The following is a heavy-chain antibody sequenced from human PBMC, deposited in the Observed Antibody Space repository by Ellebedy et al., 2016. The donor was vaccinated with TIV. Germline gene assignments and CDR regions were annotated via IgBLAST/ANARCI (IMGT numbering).Heavy chain of an antibody. CDR2: IYYSGTT. CDR1: GGFIGNYY. V-gene: IGHV4-59*01. J-gene: IGHJ4*02. CDR3: AKDQSVTPGAPHV. D-gene: IGHD2-2*01. Sequence: MPSETLSLTCSVSGGFIGNYYWTWIRQSPGKGLEWIGYIYYSGTTNYNPSLKSRVTMSLDRSKNQFSMKLTSVTAADTAVYYCAKDQSVTPGAPHVWGQGTLVTVSS.